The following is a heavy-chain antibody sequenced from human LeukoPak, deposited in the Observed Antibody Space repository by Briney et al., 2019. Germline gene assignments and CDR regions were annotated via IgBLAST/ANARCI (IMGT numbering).Heavy chain of an antibody. V-gene: IGHV5-51*01. CDR1: GYSFTSYW. J-gene: IGHJ6*02. D-gene: IGHD2-15*01. CDR3: ARHRYCSGGSCSTYYYYGMDV. Sequence: MAGESLKISCKGSGYSFTSYWIGWVRQMPGKGLEWMGIIYPGDSDTRYSPSFQGQVTISADKSISTAYLQWSSLKASDTAMYYCARHRYCSGGSCSTYYYYGMDVWGQGTTVTVSS. CDR2: IYPGDSDT.